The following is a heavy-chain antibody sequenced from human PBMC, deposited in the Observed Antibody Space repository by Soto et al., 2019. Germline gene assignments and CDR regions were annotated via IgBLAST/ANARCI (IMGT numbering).Heavy chain of an antibody. Sequence: QVQLVQSGAEVKKPGASVTVSCKASGYRFSDYYLHWVRQAPGQGPEWMGWMNPNSGGTKYAQKFKGRVTMTRDTYVRTAFMELNWLKSDDTAVYYCARESGEATATLDYYYFYMDVWGIGTTVTVSS. D-gene: IGHD5-12*01. CDR1: GYRFSDYY. CDR3: ARESGEATATLDYYYFYMDV. V-gene: IGHV1-2*02. J-gene: IGHJ6*03. CDR2: MNPNSGGT.